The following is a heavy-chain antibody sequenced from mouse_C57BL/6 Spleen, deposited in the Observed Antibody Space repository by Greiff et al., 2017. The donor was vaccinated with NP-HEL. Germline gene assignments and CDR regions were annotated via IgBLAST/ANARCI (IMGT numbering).Heavy chain of an antibody. CDR1: GFTFSSYA. J-gene: IGHJ3*01. D-gene: IGHD1-1*01. CDR3: ARDTLYGSSYGFAY. CDR2: ISDGGSYT. Sequence: VQLQQSGGGLVKPGGSLKLSCAASGFTFSSYAMSWVRQTPEKRLEWVATISDGGSYTYYPDNVKGRFTISRDNAKNNLYLQMSHLKSEDTAMYYCARDTLYGSSYGFAYWGQGTLVTVSA. V-gene: IGHV5-4*01.